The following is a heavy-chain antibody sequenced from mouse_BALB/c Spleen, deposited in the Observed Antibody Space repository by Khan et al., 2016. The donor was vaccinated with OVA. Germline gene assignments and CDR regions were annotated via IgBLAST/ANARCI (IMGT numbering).Heavy chain of an antibody. Sequence: EVQLHESGPGLVKPSQSLSLTCTVTGYSITSEYAWNWIRQFPGNKLEWMGYINYSGNTRYNPSLKSRISITRDTSKNQFFLQLNSVTTEDTATCYCARKDYYDDDPFAYWGQGTLVTVSA. D-gene: IGHD2-4*01. J-gene: IGHJ3*01. CDR1: GYSITSEYA. CDR3: ARKDYYDDDPFAY. V-gene: IGHV3-2*02. CDR2: INYSGNT.